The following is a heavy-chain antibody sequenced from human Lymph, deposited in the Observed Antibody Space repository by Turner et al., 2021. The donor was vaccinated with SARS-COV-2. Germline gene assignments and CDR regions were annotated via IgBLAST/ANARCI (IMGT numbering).Heavy chain of an antibody. J-gene: IGHJ4*02. CDR2: IYSDGST. CDR3: ARVLPYGDYFDY. D-gene: IGHD4-17*01. V-gene: IGHV3-53*01. Sequence: VQLVESGGGLIQPGGSRSLSCAASGFTVSSHYMTWVRQATGKGLWWVSLIYSDGSTYYADSVKGRFTISRDNSKNTLYLQMNSLRADDTAVYYCARVLPYGDYFDYWGQGTLVTVSS. CDR1: GFTVSSHY.